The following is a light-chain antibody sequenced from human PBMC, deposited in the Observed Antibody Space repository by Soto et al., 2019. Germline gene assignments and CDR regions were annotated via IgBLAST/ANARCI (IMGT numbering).Light chain of an antibody. J-gene: IGKJ2*01. Sequence: DIQMTQSPSSLSASVGDRVTITCRASQSISTYLNWYQQKLGKAPKLLIYAASSLQSGVPSRFSGSRSGREFTLPISSLQPEDFATYFYQLSHSTPYIFGQGTKLEIK. V-gene: IGKV1-39*01. CDR1: QSISTY. CDR2: AAS. CDR3: QLSHSTPYI.